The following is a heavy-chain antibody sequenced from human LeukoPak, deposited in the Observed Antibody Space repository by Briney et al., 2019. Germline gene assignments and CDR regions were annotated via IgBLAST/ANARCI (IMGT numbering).Heavy chain of an antibody. V-gene: IGHV4-34*01. CDR1: GVSFSGYY. D-gene: IGHD3-22*01. J-gene: IGHJ4*02. CDR2: INHSGST. Sequence: SETLSLTCAVYGVSFSGYYWSWIRQPPGKGLEWIGEINHSGSTNYNPSLKSRVTISVDTSKNQFSLKLSSVTAADTAVYYCARHYYDNSGFLSYFDYWGQGTLVTVSS. CDR3: ARHYYDNSGFLSYFDY.